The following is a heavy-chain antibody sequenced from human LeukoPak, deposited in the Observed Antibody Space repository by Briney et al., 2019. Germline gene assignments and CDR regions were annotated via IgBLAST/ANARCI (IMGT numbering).Heavy chain of an antibody. J-gene: IGHJ6*02. CDR1: GFTFSSYA. Sequence: GGSLRLSCAASGFTFSSYAMSWVRQAPEKGLEWVATISGSGGGTYYADSVRGRFTISRDDSENTLYLQMNSLRAEDTAVYYCVLDGIAVWGQGTTVTVSS. V-gene: IGHV3-23*01. CDR2: ISGSGGGT. CDR3: VLDGIAV.